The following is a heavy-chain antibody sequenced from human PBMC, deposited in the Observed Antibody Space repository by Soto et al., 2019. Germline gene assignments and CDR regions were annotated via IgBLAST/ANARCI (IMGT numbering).Heavy chain of an antibody. Sequence: PSETLSLTCAVYGGSFSGYYWSWIRQPAGKGLEWIGRVDSSGSTDYDPSLKSRVTVSVDTSKNQFSLRVTSVTAADTAVYYCAREGGYYDSSGSGVYHYYGVDVWGQGTTVTVSS. CDR3: AREGGYYDSSGSGVYHYYGVDV. CDR1: GGSFSGYY. CDR2: VDSSGST. D-gene: IGHD3-22*01. V-gene: IGHV4-4*07. J-gene: IGHJ6*02.